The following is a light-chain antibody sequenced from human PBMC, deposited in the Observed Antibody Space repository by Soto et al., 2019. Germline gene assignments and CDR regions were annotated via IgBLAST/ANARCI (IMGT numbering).Light chain of an antibody. CDR2: DAS. Sequence: EIVLTQSPATLSLSPGKTATLSCRASQSVSSYLAWYQQKPGQAPRLLIYDASNRATGIPARFSGSGSGTDFTLTISSLEPEDFAVYYCQQRSNWPKLTFGGGTKVDIK. V-gene: IGKV3-11*01. J-gene: IGKJ4*01. CDR1: QSVSSY. CDR3: QQRSNWPKLT.